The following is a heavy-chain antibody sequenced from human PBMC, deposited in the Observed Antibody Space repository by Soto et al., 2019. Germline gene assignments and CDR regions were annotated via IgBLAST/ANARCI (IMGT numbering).Heavy chain of an antibody. D-gene: IGHD3-10*01. CDR1: DYTFAAYW. V-gene: IGHV5-51*01. CDR3: ARPHYYGSGSRYYYGMDV. Sequence: PGESLRISCKGFDYTFAAYWIGWVRQMPGKGLEWMGIIYPGDSDTRYSPSFQGQVTISADKSISTAYLQWSSLKASDTAMYYCARPHYYGSGSRYYYGMDVWGQGTTVTVSS. J-gene: IGHJ6*02. CDR2: IYPGDSDT.